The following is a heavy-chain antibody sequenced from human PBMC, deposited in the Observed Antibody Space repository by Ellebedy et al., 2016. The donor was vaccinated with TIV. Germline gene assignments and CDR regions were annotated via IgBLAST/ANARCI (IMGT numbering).Heavy chain of an antibody. CDR2: IYYSGNT. CDR3: ARFQDYGGNSLDY. J-gene: IGHJ4*02. CDR1: GGSISGYD. Sequence: MPSETLSLTCTVSGGSISGYDWSWIRQFPGTGLQWLGYIYYSGNTAYNPSLKSRVTISQDRSNNQFALKLRSVTAAATAVYYCARFQDYGGNSLDYWGQGTLVTVSS. V-gene: IGHV4-59*01. D-gene: IGHD4-23*01.